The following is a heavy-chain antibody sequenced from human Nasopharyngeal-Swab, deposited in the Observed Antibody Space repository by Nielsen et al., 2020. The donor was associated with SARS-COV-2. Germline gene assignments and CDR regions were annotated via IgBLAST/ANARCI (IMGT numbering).Heavy chain of an antibody. V-gene: IGHV3-23*01. J-gene: IGHJ4*02. CDR1: GFTFSRSA. CDR3: ARGSSRSMFDY. Sequence: GESLKISCAASGFTFSRSALTWVRQAPGKGLEWVSAIGVSGTMTYYADFVRGRFTISRDNSKNTLYLQMNSLRAEDTAVYYCARGSSRSMFDYWGQGTLVTVSS. CDR2: IGVSGTMT. D-gene: IGHD6-13*01.